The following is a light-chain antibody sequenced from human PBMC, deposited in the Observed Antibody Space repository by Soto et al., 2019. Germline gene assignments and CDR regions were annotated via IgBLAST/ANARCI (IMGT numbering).Light chain of an antibody. Sequence: QSALNQPPSASGSPGQSVTISCTGTSSDVGGYNFVSWYQQHPGKAPKLMIYEVSKRPSGVPDRFSASKSGNTASLTVSGLQADDEADYYCSSYAGSTNLRVFGTGTKLTVL. CDR2: EVS. J-gene: IGLJ1*01. CDR3: SSYAGSTNLRV. CDR1: SSDVGGYNF. V-gene: IGLV2-8*01.